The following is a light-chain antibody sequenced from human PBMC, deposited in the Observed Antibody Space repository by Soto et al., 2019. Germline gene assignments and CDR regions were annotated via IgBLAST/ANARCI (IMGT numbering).Light chain of an antibody. CDR3: QQYGSSLGT. Sequence: EIVLTQSPGTLSLSPGERATLSCRASQSVTSNYLAWYQQKPGQAPRLLLFGASIRDTGIPDRFSGSGSGTDFTLTIRRLEYEDFEVYYCQQYGSSLGTLGQGTKVDIK. CDR2: GAS. V-gene: IGKV3-20*01. J-gene: IGKJ1*01. CDR1: QSVTSNY.